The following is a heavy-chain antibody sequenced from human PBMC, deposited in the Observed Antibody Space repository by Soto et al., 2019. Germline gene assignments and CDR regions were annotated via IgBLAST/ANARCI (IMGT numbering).Heavy chain of an antibody. CDR3: AIEPAMIHTYYYYCMDV. CDR2: IYSAGST. CDR1: GFTVSSNY. V-gene: IGHV3-53*01. D-gene: IGHD5-18*01. Sequence: EVQLVESGGGLIKPGGSLRLSCAASGFTVSSNYMSWVRQAPGKGLEWVSVIYSAGSTYYADSVKGRFNISRDNSKNKLYLQMNSLRAEDTAVYYCAIEPAMIHTYYYYCMDVWGQGTTVTVSS. J-gene: IGHJ6*02.